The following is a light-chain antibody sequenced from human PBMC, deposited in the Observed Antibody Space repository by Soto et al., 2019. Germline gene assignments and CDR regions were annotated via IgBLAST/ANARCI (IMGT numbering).Light chain of an antibody. CDR1: QSITTF. CDR2: AAS. V-gene: IGKV1-39*01. J-gene: IGKJ4*01. CDR3: QQANSFPLT. Sequence: DIQVTQSPSSLSASVGDRVTITCRASQSITTFLNWYQQKPGNAPKLLIYAASSLQSGVPSRFSGSGSGTDFTLTISSLQPEDFATYYCQQANSFPLTFGGGTKVDIK.